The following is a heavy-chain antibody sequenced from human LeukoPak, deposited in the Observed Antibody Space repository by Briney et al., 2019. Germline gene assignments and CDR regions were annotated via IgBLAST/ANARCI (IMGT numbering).Heavy chain of an antibody. CDR3: ASPLGYSGRSDAFDI. J-gene: IGHJ3*02. CDR1: GGSFSGYY. V-gene: IGHV4-34*01. CDR2: INHSGST. Sequence: SETLSLTCAVYGGSFSGYYWSWIRQPPGKGLEWIGEINHSGSTNYNPSLKSRVTISVGTSKNQFSLKLSSVTAADTAVYYCASPLGYSGRSDAFDIWGQGTMVTVSS. D-gene: IGHD1-26*01.